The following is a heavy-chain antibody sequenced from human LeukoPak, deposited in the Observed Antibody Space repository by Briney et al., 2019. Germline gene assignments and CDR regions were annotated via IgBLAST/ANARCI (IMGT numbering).Heavy chain of an antibody. V-gene: IGHV3-72*01. D-gene: IGHD3-10*01. Sequence: GGSLRLSCAASGFTFSDHYMDWVRQAPGKGLEWVGRCTNKASSYTTVYAASVKGRFTISREDSKNSLYLQMNSLKTKDTAVYYCVRVSDSGYFAFDFWGQGTLVTVSS. CDR2: CTNKASSYTT. J-gene: IGHJ4*02. CDR3: VRVSDSGYFAFDF. CDR1: GFTFSDHY.